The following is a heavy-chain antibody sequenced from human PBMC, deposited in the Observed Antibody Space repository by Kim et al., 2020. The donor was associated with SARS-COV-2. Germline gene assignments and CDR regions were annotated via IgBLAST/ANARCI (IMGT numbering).Heavy chain of an antibody. CDR3: AKASSGSYVGFLIDY. J-gene: IGHJ4*02. V-gene: IGHV3-43*01. Sequence: DSVTGRFTGSRNNSKNSLYLQMNRLRPEDTALYYCAKASSGSYVGFLIDYWGQGTLVTVSS. D-gene: IGHD1-26*01.